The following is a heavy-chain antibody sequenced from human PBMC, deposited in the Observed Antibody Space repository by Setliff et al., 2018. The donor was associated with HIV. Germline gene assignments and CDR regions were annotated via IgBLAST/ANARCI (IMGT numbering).Heavy chain of an antibody. J-gene: IGHJ6*03. CDR3: ARAVDYNYYYYMDV. Sequence: SLKISCEASGFTFDDYGMSWVRQAPGKGLEWVSGISWNGHRTDYADSVKGRFTISRDNAKNSLYLEMNSLKAEDTALYWCARAVDYNYYYYMDVWGTGTTVTVSS. CDR2: ISWNGHRT. CDR1: GFTFDDYG. D-gene: IGHD2-21*01. V-gene: IGHV3-20*04.